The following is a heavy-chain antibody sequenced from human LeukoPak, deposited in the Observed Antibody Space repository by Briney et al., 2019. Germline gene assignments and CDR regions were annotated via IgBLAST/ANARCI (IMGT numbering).Heavy chain of an antibody. V-gene: IGHV3-23*01. CDR2: ISGSGGST. CDR1: GFTFSSYA. D-gene: IGHD6-19*01. CDR3: AKLPVFLGGWYDY. J-gene: IGHJ4*02. Sequence: GGSLRLSCAASGFTFSSYAMSWDRQAPGKGLEWVSVISGSGGSTYYADSVRGRFTISRDNSKNTLFLQMNSLRAEDTAVYYCAKLPVFLGGWYDYWGQGTLVTVSS.